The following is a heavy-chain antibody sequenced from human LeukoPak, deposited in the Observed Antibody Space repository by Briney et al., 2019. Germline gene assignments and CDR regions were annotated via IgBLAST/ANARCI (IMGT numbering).Heavy chain of an antibody. J-gene: IGHJ6*02. CDR1: GFTSSNYA. Sequence: GGSLRLSCAASGFTSSNYALSWVRQAPGKGLEWVSTISDTSNNTYYADSVTGRFTISRENSMNTLYLQMNSLRAEDTAIYFCAKVPYPDYGSWRPPFMDVWGQGTTVAVSS. V-gene: IGHV3-23*01. D-gene: IGHD3-10*01. CDR3: AKVPYPDYGSWRPPFMDV. CDR2: ISDTSNNT.